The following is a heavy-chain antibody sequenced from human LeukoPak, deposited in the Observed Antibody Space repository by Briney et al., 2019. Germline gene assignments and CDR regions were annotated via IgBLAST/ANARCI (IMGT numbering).Heavy chain of an antibody. D-gene: IGHD3-22*01. CDR1: GFTFSSYA. V-gene: IGHV3-30-3*01. J-gene: IGHJ4*02. CDR2: ISYDGSNK. Sequence: GRSLRLSCAASGFTFSSYAMHWVRQAPGKGLEWVALISYDGSNKYYADSVKGRFTISRDNSKNTLYLQMNSLRAEDTAVYYCARDPDFYDSSGYWDYWGQGTLATVSS. CDR3: ARDPDFYDSSGYWDY.